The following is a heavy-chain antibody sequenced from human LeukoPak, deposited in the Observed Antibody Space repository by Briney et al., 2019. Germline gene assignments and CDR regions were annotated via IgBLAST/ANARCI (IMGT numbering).Heavy chain of an antibody. V-gene: IGHV3-48*01. CDR2: ISSGGSVM. Sequence: GGSLRLSCGASGYTISDYTMNWVRQAPGKGPEWISYISSGGSVMHYADSVKGRFTISRDNVENSLYLQMNSLRVEDTAVYYCTRDLEYCGEGVLVTVSS. CDR1: GYTISDYT. CDR3: TRDLEY. J-gene: IGHJ4*02.